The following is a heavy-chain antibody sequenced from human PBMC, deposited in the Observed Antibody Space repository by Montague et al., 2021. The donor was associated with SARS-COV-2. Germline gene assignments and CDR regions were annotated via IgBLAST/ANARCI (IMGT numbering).Heavy chain of an antibody. CDR3: ARVLSHRAIFGVVIINGMDV. D-gene: IGHD3-3*01. Sequence: TLSLTCTFSGGSISSGGYYWSWIRQHPGKGLEWIGYIYYSGSTYYNPSLKSRVTISVDTSKNQFSLKLSSVTAADTAVYYCARVLSHRAIFGVVIINGMDVWGQGTTVTVSS. CDR1: GGSISSGGYY. J-gene: IGHJ6*02. CDR2: IYYSGST. V-gene: IGHV4-31*03.